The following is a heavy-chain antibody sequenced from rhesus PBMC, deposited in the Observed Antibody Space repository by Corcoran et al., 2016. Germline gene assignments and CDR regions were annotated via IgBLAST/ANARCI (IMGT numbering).Heavy chain of an antibody. J-gene: IGHJ1*01. D-gene: IGHD5-24*01. V-gene: IGHV4-173*01. CDR2: ISGNHGTT. Sequence: QVQLQESGPGLVKPSETLSLTCAVSGDSISSNYWSWIRQSPGKGLEWIGRISGNHGTTACNPSLKSRVTVSTDTSKNQFSLELTSVTAADTAVYYCATRQSGSYSGYFEFWGQGALVTVSS. CDR1: GDSISSNY. CDR3: ATRQSGSYSGYFEF.